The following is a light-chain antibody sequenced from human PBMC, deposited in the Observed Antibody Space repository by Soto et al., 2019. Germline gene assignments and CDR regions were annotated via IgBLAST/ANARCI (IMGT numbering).Light chain of an antibody. CDR1: QSINNY. J-gene: IGKJ5*01. CDR3: QQHSDWPPIT. Sequence: ENVLTQSPATLSLSPGERATLSCRASQSINNYIAWYQQKPGQAPRLLIYGFSNRATGIPARFSGSGSGTDFTLTISGVEPEDFAVYYCQQHSDWPPITFGRGTRLEIK. CDR2: GFS. V-gene: IGKV3-11*01.